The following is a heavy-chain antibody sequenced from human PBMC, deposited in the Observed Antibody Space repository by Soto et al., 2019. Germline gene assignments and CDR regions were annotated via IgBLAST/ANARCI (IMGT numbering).Heavy chain of an antibody. CDR1: DYSISSNDW. CDR3: ARARYPNTCDD. CDR2: VYYDGTT. J-gene: IGHJ4*02. D-gene: IGHD1-20*01. Sequence: SETLSLTCAVSDYSISSNDWWGWIRQPPGKGLEWIAYVYYDGTTYYNPSLLSRVTLSLDTSKNQVSLNLSSVTAVDTGVYDCARARYPNTCDDWGQGTLVTVSS. V-gene: IGHV4-28*01.